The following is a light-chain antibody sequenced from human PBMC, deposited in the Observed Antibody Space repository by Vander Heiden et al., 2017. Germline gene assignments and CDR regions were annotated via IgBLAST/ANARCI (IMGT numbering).Light chain of an antibody. CDR3: QQENDWPIT. CDR2: GAS. V-gene: IGKV3-15*01. J-gene: IGKJ4*01. Sequence: EIVMTQSPATLSVSPGERATLSCRASQNVNSNLAWYQQKPGQAPRLLIYGASTRATGIPASFGGGGSGTEFTLTISSLQSEDYAVYYCQQENDWPITFGGRTKVEIK. CDR1: QNVNSN.